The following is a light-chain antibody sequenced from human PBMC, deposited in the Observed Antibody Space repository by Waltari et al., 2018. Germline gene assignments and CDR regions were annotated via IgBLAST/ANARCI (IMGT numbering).Light chain of an antibody. CDR3: ASYTRSTFTWV. V-gene: IGLV2-14*03. CDR2: DVS. CDR1: FIDVGGYHY. Sequence: QSALTQPASVSGSTGQSIPIPCTANFIDVGGYHYVSWYQQHPGKVPKLMIYDVSRRPSGISNRFSGSKSGKTASLTISGLQAEDEADYYCASYTRSTFTWVFGGGTKLTVL. J-gene: IGLJ3*02.